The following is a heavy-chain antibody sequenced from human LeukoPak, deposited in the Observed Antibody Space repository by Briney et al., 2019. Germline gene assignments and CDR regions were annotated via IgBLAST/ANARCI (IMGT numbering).Heavy chain of an antibody. V-gene: IGHV4-39*01. J-gene: IGHJ4*02. CDR2: IYYSGST. D-gene: IGHD6-13*01. CDR1: GGSISSSSYS. CDR3: ARPASSSWFTFDY. Sequence: ASETLSLTCTVSGGSISSSSYSWGWIRQPPGKGLERIGSIYYSGSTYYNPSLKSRVTISVDTSKNQFSLKLSSVTAADTAVYYCARPASSSWFTFDYWGQGTLVTVSS.